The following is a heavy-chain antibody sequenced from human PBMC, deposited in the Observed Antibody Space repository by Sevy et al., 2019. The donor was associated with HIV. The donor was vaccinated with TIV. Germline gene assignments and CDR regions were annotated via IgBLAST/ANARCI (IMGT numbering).Heavy chain of an antibody. CDR3: ATDPYRDAYYDDY. V-gene: IGHV1-24*01. J-gene: IGHJ4*02. D-gene: IGHD3-22*01. Sequence: ASVKVSCKVYGYTLSEFSIHWVRQAPGKGLEWMGGFDPEDGDTIYAQKFQGRLTMTEDTSTDTAYMELSSLRSEDTAVYYCATDPYRDAYYDDYWGQGTLVTVSS. CDR2: FDPEDGDT. CDR1: GYTLSEFS.